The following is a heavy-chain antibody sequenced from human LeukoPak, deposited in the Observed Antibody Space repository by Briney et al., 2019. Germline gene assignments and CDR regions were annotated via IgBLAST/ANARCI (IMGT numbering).Heavy chain of an antibody. J-gene: IGHJ5*02. CDR2: IHYSGST. CDR3: ARTDYHGSGSFYDNWFDP. CDR1: GGSISSYY. D-gene: IGHD3-10*01. V-gene: IGHV4-59*01. Sequence: NTSETLSLTCTVSGGSISSYYWSWIRQPPGKGLEWIGYIHYSGSTNNNPSLKSRVTISVDRSKNQFSLKLSSVTAAGTAVYYCARTDYHGSGSFYDNWFDPWGQGTLVTVSS.